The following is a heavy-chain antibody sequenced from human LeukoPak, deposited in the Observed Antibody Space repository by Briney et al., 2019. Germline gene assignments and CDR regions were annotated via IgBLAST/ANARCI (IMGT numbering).Heavy chain of an antibody. CDR1: GFTVRRNY. D-gene: IGHD6-6*01. Sequence: GSLRLSCAASGFTVRRNYMGWFRRPPGRGLEWVSVVYSGGSTYYADSVKGRFTISRDNSKNTLYLQMNSLRAEDTAVYHCARDGMREYSTRIGGYYYYGMDVWGQGTTVTVSS. J-gene: IGHJ6*02. CDR2: VYSGGST. CDR3: ARDGMREYSTRIGGYYYYGMDV. V-gene: IGHV3-53*01.